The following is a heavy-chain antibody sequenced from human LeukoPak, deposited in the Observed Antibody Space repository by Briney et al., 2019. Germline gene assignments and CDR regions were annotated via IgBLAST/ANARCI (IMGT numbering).Heavy chain of an antibody. CDR3: ARQCCGYDPSSFDY. J-gene: IGHJ4*02. Sequence: PSETLSLTCSVSGGSISSSSYYWGWIRQPPGKGLEWIGSIYYSGSTYYNPTLKSRVTISVDTSKNQFSLKVNSVTPEDTAVYYCARQCCGYDPSSFDYWGQGTLVTVSS. D-gene: IGHD5-12*01. CDR1: GGSISSSSYY. CDR2: IYYSGST. V-gene: IGHV4-39*07.